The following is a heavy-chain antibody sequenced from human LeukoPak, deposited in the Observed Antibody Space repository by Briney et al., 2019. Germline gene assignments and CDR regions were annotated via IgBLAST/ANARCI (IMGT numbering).Heavy chain of an antibody. J-gene: IGHJ4*02. V-gene: IGHV3-21*01. Sequence: GGSLRLSCAASGFTFSSYSMNWVRQAPGKGLEWVSFISSSSNYIYYTDSVKGRFTISRDNAKNSLFLQMNSLRAEDTAVYYCARGTPTTRDFDYWGQGTLVTVSS. CDR1: GFTFSSYS. CDR2: ISSSSNYI. CDR3: ARGTPTTRDFDY. D-gene: IGHD4-11*01.